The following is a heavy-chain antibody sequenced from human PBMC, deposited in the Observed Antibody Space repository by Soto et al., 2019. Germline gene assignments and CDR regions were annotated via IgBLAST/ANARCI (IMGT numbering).Heavy chain of an antibody. D-gene: IGHD3-3*02. CDR1: VGSISSSSYY. CDR3: ASPKIAFYNWFDP. J-gene: IGHJ5*02. V-gene: IGHV4-39*01. Sequence: SETLSLTCTVSVGSISSSSYYWGWIRQPPRKGLEWIGSIYYSGSTYYNPSLKSRVTISVDTSKNQFSLKLSSVTAADTAVYYCASPKIAFYNWFDPWGQGTLVTVSS. CDR2: IYYSGST.